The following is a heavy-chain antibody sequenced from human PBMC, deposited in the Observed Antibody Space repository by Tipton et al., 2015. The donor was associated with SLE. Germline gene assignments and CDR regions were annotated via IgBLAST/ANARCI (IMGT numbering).Heavy chain of an antibody. CDR2: INHSGST. CDR3: TSSSWSFNGMDV. J-gene: IGHJ6*02. Sequence: TLSLTCAVYGGSFSGYYWSWIRQPPGKGLEWIGEINHSGSTNYNPPLKSRVTISVDTSKNQFSLKLSSVTAADTAVYYCTSSSWSFNGMDVWGQGTTVTVSS. D-gene: IGHD6-13*01. V-gene: IGHV4-34*01. CDR1: GGSFSGYY.